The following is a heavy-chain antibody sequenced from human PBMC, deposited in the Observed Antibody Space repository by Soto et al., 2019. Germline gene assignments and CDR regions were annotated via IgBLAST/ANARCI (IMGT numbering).Heavy chain of an antibody. J-gene: IGHJ4*02. CDR3: AKEGRPGTTAFDS. V-gene: IGHV4-30-2*01. D-gene: IGHD1-1*01. CDR2: IYHSGST. CDR1: GGSVSSGRYY. Sequence: SETLSLTCTVSGGSVSSGRYYWSWIRQPPGKGLEWIGYIYHSGSTYYNPSLKSRITISLDRSKNQFSLKLTSVTAADTAVYYCAKEGRPGTTAFDSWGQGTLVTVSS.